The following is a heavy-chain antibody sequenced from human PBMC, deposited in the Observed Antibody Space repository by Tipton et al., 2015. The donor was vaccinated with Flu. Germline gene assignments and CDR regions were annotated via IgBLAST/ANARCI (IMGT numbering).Heavy chain of an antibody. CDR1: GFTFRDYY. Sequence: LGQSGRGLVKPGGSLRLSCAASGFTFRDYYMSWIRQAPGKGLEWVSYISSSGSTIYYADSVKGRFTISRDNAKNSLYLQMNSLRAEDTAVYYCARGRRGFIGYDSSGSSYFDYWGQGTLVTVSS. CDR2: ISSSGSTI. D-gene: IGHD3-22*01. CDR3: ARGRRGFIGYDSSGSSYFDY. J-gene: IGHJ4*02. V-gene: IGHV3-11*01.